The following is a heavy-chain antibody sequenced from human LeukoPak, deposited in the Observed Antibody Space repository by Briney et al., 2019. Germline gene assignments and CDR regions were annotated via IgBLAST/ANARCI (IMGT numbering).Heavy chain of an antibody. CDR2: INWNTGVI. V-gene: IGHV3-9*01. Sequence: GGSLRLSCAASGITFDEYAMNWVRQAPGKGLEWVSNINWNTGVIVYADSVKGRFTVSRDNSKNTLYLQMNSLRAEDTALYYCAKAFDGDYVISLDYWGQGTLVTVSS. CDR1: GITFDEYA. J-gene: IGHJ4*02. CDR3: AKAFDGDYVISLDY. D-gene: IGHD4-17*01.